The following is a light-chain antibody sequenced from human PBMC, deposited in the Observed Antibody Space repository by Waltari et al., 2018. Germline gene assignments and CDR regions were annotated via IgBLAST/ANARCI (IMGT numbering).Light chain of an antibody. J-gene: IGKJ2*01. V-gene: IGKV1-33*01. Sequence: DIQMTQSSSSQSASVGDRVTLTCQASQDISNHLNWYQHKAGKAPNLLIDDDSTLEAGVPSRFSGSGSGTAFTLTISSLQPEDIATYYCQQYDHPPYTFGQGTKLDI. CDR3: QQYDHPPYT. CDR2: DDS. CDR1: QDISNH.